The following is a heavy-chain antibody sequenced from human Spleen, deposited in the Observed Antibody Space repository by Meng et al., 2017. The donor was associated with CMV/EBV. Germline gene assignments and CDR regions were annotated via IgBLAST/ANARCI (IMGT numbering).Heavy chain of an antibody. CDR3: ARGSVAFDY. Sequence: LSLSCAASGCTFGSYALHWVRQAPGEGPKWVAVISYEGSEKYYADSVKGRFTISRDNSKNTLHLQMNSLTTEDTAVYYCARGSVAFDYWGPGTLVTVSS. V-gene: IGHV3-30-3*01. CDR1: GCTFGSYA. CDR2: ISYEGSEK. J-gene: IGHJ4*02. D-gene: IGHD2-15*01.